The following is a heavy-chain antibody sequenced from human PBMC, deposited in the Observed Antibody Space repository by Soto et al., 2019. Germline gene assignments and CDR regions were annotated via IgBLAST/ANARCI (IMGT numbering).Heavy chain of an antibody. CDR1: GYSFTSYW. V-gene: IGHV5-10-1*01. CDR2: IDPSDSYT. J-gene: IGHJ6*02. D-gene: IGHD6-6*01. CDR3: ATLRGYSSSSPYYYYGMDV. Sequence: GESLKISCKGSGYSFTSYWISWVRQMPGKGLEWMGRIDPSDSYTNYSPSFQGHVTISADKSISTAYLQWSSLKASDTAMYYCATLRGYSSSSPYYYYGMDVWGQGTTVTGSS.